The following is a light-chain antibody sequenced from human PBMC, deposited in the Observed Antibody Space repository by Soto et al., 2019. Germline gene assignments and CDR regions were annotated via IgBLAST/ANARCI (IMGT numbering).Light chain of an antibody. V-gene: IGKV3-20*01. CDR3: QLYGTSPGFT. J-gene: IGKJ3*01. Sequence: DIVLTQSPGTLSLSPGERATLSCRASQSVSSNSLAWYQQKPGQAPRLLIYGASSRATGIPDRFSGSGSGTDFALTISRLEPEDFAVYYCQLYGTSPGFTFGPGTKVDI. CDR2: GAS. CDR1: QSVSSNS.